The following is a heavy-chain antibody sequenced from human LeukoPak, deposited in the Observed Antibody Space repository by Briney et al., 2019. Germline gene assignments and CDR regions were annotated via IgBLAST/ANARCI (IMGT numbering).Heavy chain of an antibody. CDR2: INPSGGST. CDR3: ARDRVTYYYDSSGYPVFSAFDY. Sequence: GASVKVSCKASGYTFTSYYMHWVRQAPGQGLEWMGIINPSGGSTSYAQKFQGRVTMTRDTSTSTVYMELSSLRSEDTAVYYCARDRVTYYYDSSGYPVFSAFDYWGQGTLVTVSS. D-gene: IGHD3-22*01. CDR1: GYTFTSYY. J-gene: IGHJ4*02. V-gene: IGHV1-46*01.